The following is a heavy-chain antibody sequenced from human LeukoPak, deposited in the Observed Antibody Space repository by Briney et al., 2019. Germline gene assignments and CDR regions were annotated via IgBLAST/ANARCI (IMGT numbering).Heavy chain of an antibody. V-gene: IGHV1-69*05. CDR3: ARDPQTYCSSTSCYDAFDI. CDR2: IIPIFGTA. D-gene: IGHD2-2*01. Sequence: GASVKVSCKASGGTFSSYAISWVRQAPGQGLEWMGGIIPIFGTANYAQKFQGRVTITTDESTSTAYMELSSLRSEDTAVYYCARDPQTYCSSTSCYDAFDIWGQGTMVTVSS. CDR1: GGTFSSYA. J-gene: IGHJ3*02.